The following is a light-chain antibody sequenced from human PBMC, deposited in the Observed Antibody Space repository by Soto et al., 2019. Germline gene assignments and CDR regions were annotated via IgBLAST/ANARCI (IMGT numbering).Light chain of an antibody. V-gene: IGKV1-39*01. CDR2: AAS. CDR3: KQSYSTPPLT. J-gene: IGKJ4*01. CDR1: QSISSY. Sequence: DIQMTQSPSSLSASVGDRVTITCRASQSISSYLNWYQQKPGKAPKLLIYAASSLQSGVPSRFGGSGSGTDFTPTISLLQPKDFATYYGKQSYSTPPLTFGGGTKVEIK.